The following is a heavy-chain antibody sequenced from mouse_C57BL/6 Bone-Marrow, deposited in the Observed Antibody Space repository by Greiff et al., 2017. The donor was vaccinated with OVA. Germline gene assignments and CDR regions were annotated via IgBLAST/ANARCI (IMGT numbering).Heavy chain of an antibody. CDR3: ARHQAWFAY. J-gene: IGHJ3*01. CDR1: GFTFSSYG. Sequence: EVKLVESGGDLVKPGGSLKLSCAASGFTFSSYGMSWVRQTPDKRLEWVATISSGGSYTYYPDSVKGRFTISRDNAKNTLYLQMSRLKSEDTAMYYCARHQAWFAYWGQGTLVTVSA. V-gene: IGHV5-6*01. CDR2: ISSGGSYT.